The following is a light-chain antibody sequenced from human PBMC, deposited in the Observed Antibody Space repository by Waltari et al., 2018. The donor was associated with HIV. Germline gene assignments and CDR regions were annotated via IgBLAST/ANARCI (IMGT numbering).Light chain of an antibody. CDR3: CSYAGSSSYV. J-gene: IGLJ1*01. CDR1: SSDVGSYNL. CDR2: EVN. Sequence: QSALTQPASVSGSPGQSITISCPGTSSDVGSYNLVSWYQKHPGKAPKLRIYEVNKRPSGVSNRFSGSKSGNTASLTISGLQAEDEADYYCCSYAGSSSYVFGSGTKVTVL. V-gene: IGLV2-23*02.